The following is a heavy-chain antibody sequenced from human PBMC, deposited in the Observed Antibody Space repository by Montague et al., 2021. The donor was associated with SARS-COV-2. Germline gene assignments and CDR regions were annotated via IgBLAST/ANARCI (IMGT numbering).Heavy chain of an antibody. CDR3: ARLRDGVVPSPILGVGPFYSYYYRDV. Sequence: SETRSLTCAVHGSSFSGYYWNWIRQSPGKGLEWIGEINHGGSTKFSPSLKGRLTISTDTSKNQFSLKLTSVAAADTAVYYCARLRDGVVPSPILGVGPFYSYYYRDVWGRGTPVTVSS. J-gene: IGHJ6*03. CDR2: INHGGST. D-gene: IGHD3-10*01. V-gene: IGHV4-34*01. CDR1: GSSFSGYY.